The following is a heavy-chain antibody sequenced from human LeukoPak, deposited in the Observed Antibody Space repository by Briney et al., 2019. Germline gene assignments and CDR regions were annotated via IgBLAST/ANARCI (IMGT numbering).Heavy chain of an antibody. CDR3: ARLGDSSGYYFITKYYFDY. D-gene: IGHD3-22*01. CDR2: IYYSGST. Sequence: SETLSLTCTVSGGSISSSSYYWGWLRQPPGKGLEWIGSIYYSGSTYYNPSLKSRVTISVDTSKNQFSLKLSSVTAADTAVYYCARLGDSSGYYFITKYYFDYWGQGTLVTVSS. J-gene: IGHJ4*02. CDR1: GGSISSSSYY. V-gene: IGHV4-39*01.